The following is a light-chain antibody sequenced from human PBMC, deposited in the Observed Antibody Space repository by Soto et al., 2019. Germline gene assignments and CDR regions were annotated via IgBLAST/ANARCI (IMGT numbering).Light chain of an antibody. Sequence: EIVMTQSPATLSVSPGERATLSCRASQSVSSTLAWYQQKPGQAHSLLIYDASTRATGIQARFSGSGSGTEFTLTANSLQSEDFAVYYCQQYNNWPLTFGGGTKVDI. CDR2: DAS. V-gene: IGKV3-15*01. CDR1: QSVSST. CDR3: QQYNNWPLT. J-gene: IGKJ4*01.